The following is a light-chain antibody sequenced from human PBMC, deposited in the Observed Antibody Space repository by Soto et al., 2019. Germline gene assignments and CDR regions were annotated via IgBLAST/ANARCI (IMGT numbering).Light chain of an antibody. V-gene: IGKV1-5*03. J-gene: IGKJ4*01. CDR3: QQYNTYPLT. Sequence: DDHITRSSSTLSPSIGEIVTITCRASQSIRPWLAWYQQKPGKAPTLLIYKASSLEGGVPSRFSGSGSGTDFNITISSLQPDDFATYYCQQYNTYPLTFGGGTKVDIK. CDR2: KAS. CDR1: QSIRPW.